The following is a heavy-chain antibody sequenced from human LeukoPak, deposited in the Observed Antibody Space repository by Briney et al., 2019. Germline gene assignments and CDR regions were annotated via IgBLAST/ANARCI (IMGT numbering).Heavy chain of an antibody. CDR3: ATGYSSTWYYFDY. D-gene: IGHD6-13*01. CDR1: GDSVSSYY. CDR2: IYHSGST. V-gene: IGHV4-59*02. Sequence: SETLSLTCTVSGDSVSSYYWSWIRQPPGKGLEWIGYIYHSGSTNYNPSLKSRVTISADTSKDQFSLKLASVTAADTAVYYCATGYSSTWYYFDYWGQGTLVTVSS. J-gene: IGHJ4*02.